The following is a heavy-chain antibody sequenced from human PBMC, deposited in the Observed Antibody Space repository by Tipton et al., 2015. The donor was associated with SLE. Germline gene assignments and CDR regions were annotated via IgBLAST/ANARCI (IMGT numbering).Heavy chain of an antibody. V-gene: IGHV4-39*07. CDR3: ARGPPYTDTLDS. D-gene: IGHD4-11*01. Sequence: TLSLTCTVSGGSISSGSYYWSWIRQPAGKGLEWIGSIYFSGSTYYNPSLKSRVTISVDTSENQFSLRLSSVTAADTAVYYCARGPPYTDTLDSWGQGTLVTVSS. CDR2: IYFSGST. J-gene: IGHJ4*02. CDR1: GGSISSGSYY.